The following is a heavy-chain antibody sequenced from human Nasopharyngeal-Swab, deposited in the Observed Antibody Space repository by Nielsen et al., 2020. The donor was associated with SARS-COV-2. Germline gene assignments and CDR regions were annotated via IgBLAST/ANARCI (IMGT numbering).Heavy chain of an antibody. D-gene: IGHD6-19*01. CDR2: FNPNSGGT. V-gene: IGHV1-2*06. CDR3: ARGNGWYPDH. Sequence: ASVKVSCKTSGYTFIGYYIHWVRQAPGQGLEWMGRFNPNSGGTNYAQELQGRVTMTGDTSISTAYMELSRVRSDDTAMYYCARGNGWYPDHWGQGTLVTVSS. CDR1: GYTFIGYY. J-gene: IGHJ4*02.